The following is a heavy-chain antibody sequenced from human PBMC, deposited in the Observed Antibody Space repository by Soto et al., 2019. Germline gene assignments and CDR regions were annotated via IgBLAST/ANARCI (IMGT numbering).Heavy chain of an antibody. V-gene: IGHV3-23*01. J-gene: IGHJ6*02. Sequence: GGSLRLSCAASGFTFSSYAMSWVRQAPGKGLEWVSVISGSDDSTYYADSVKGRFTISRDNSKNTLYLQMNSLRAEDTAVYYCARDLDYGDDYGMDVWGQGTTVTVSS. D-gene: IGHD4-17*01. CDR2: ISGSDDST. CDR3: ARDLDYGDDYGMDV. CDR1: GFTFSSYA.